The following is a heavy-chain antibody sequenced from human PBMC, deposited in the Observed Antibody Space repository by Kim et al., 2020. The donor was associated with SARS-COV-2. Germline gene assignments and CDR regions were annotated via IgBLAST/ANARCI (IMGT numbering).Heavy chain of an antibody. CDR2: ISSSSSYI. J-gene: IGHJ6*02. CDR3: ARDEPTSSLYWVGYYYGMDV. V-gene: IGHV3-21*01. CDR1: GFTFSSYS. D-gene: IGHD6-13*01. Sequence: GGSLRLSCAASGFTFSSYSMNWVRQAPGKGLEWVSSISSSSSYIYYADSVKGRFPISRDNSKNSLSLQMNSLRAEDTAVYYCARDEPTSSLYWVGYYYGMDVWGQGTTVTVSS.